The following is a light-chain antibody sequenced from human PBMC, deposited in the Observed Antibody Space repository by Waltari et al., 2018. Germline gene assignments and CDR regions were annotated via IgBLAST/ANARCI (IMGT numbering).Light chain of an antibody. Sequence: SCRASQSVSRTLAWYQQKPGQAPRLLMYGASNRATGIPDRFSGSGSVTDFSLTISRLEPEDFAGYYCQHYVRLPVTFGQGTKVEIK. CDR2: GAS. CDR1: QSVSRT. V-gene: IGKV3-20*01. CDR3: QHYVRLPVT. J-gene: IGKJ1*01.